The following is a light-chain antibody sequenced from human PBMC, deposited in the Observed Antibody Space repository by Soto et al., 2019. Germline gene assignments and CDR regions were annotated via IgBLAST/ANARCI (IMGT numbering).Light chain of an antibody. Sequence: QSVLTQPASVSGSPGQSISISCTGTSSDVGSHKLVSWYQHHPGKAPKLIIYDATKRPSGVSDRFSGSKSDNTASLTISGLQTEDEAHYFCSSFGPLYNWAFGGGTKVTVL. J-gene: IGLJ3*02. CDR2: DAT. V-gene: IGLV2-23*01. CDR3: SSFGPLYNWA. CDR1: SSDVGSHKL.